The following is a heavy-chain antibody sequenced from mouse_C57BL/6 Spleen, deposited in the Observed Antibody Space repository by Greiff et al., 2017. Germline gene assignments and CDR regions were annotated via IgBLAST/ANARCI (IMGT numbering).Heavy chain of an antibody. CDR2: ISSGSSTI. D-gene: IGHD4-1*01. CDR3: GRPLKLAWFAY. CDR1: GFTFSDYG. J-gene: IGHJ3*01. V-gene: IGHV5-17*01. Sequence: EVKLMESGGGLVKPGGSLKLSCAASGFTFSDYGMHWVRQAPEKGLEWVAYISSGSSTIYYADTVKGRFTISRDNAKNTLFLQMTSLRSEDTAMXYCGRPLKLAWFAYWGQGTLVTVSA.